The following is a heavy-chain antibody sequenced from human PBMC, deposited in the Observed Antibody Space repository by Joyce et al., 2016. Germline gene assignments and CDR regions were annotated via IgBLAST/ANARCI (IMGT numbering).Heavy chain of an antibody. CDR2: IIPIFGVT. CDR3: ARKSASSNYYYGMGV. D-gene: IGHD3-10*01. V-gene: IGHV1-69*01. CDR1: GTGGTFSTYA. J-gene: IGHJ6*02. Sequence: QVQLVQSGAEVKKPGSSVKVSCKASGTGGTFSTYALSWVRQAPGQGLEWMGGIIPIFGVTKYAPKFQGRRTISANESTTTAYMELSRLRSEDTAVYYCARKSASSNYYYGMGVWGHGTTVIVSS.